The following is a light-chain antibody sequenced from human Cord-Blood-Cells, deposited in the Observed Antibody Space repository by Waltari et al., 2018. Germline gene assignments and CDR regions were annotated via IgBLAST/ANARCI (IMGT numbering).Light chain of an antibody. J-gene: IGKJ2*03. Sequence: DIQMTQSLPSLSASVGDRVTITCRASQSISSYLNWYQQKPGKAPKLLIYAASSLQSGVPSRFSGSGSGTDFTLTISSLQPEDFATYYCQQSYRTPPGFGQGTKLEIK. CDR2: AAS. CDR3: QQSYRTPPG. V-gene: IGKV1-39*01. CDR1: QSISSY.